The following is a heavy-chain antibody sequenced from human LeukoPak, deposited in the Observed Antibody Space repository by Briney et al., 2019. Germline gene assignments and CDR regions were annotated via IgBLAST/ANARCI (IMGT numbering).Heavy chain of an antibody. CDR3: AGDVNYDILTGYYRGGRGSYFDY. D-gene: IGHD3-9*01. CDR2: IYTSGST. V-gene: IGHV4-38-2*02. CDR1: GYSISSGYY. J-gene: IGHJ4*02. Sequence: PSETLSLTCNVSGYSISSGYYWAWIRQSPGKGLEWIGRIYTSGSTNYNPSLKSRVTISVDTSKNQFSLKLSSVTAADTAVYYCAGDVNYDILTGYYRGGRGSYFDYWGQGTLVTVSS.